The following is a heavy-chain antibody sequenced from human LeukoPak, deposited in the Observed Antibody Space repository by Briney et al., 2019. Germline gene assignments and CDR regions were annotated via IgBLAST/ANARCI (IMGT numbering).Heavy chain of an antibody. V-gene: IGHV3-33*01. D-gene: IGHD4-17*01. CDR1: GFTFSSYD. CDR2: IWYDGSNK. Sequence: GGSLRLSCAASGFTFSSYDIHWVRQAPGKGLEWVADIWYDGSNKYYADSVKGRFTISRDNSKNTLYLQMNSLRAEDTAVYYCASATVTTWYWGQGTLVTVSS. CDR3: ASATVTTWY. J-gene: IGHJ4*02.